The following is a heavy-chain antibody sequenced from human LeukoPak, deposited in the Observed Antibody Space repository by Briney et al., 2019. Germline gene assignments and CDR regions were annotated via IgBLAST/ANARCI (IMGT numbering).Heavy chain of an antibody. CDR1: GYTFTGYY. CDR3: ARDLVTIFGMGQYAFDI. D-gene: IGHD3-3*01. J-gene: IGHJ3*02. V-gene: IGHV1-2*02. Sequence: GSSVKVSCKASGYTFTGYYMHWVRQAPGQGLEWMGWINPNSGGTNYAQKFQGRVTMTRDTSISTAYMELSRLRSDDTAVYYCARDLVTIFGMGQYAFDIWGQGTMVTVSS. CDR2: INPNSGGT.